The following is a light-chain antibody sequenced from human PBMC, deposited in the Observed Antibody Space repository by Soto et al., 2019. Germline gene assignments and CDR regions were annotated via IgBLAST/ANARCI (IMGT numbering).Light chain of an antibody. CDR1: SSNIGGNT. Sequence: QSVLTQPPSVSETPGQTVTISCSGSSSNIGGNTVNWYQQLPGTAPKLLIYSTNQRPSGVPDRISGSKSGTSASLAISGLQSDDEADYYCAAWDDSLNGPVFGGGTKLTVL. J-gene: IGLJ2*01. V-gene: IGLV1-44*01. CDR3: AAWDDSLNGPV. CDR2: STN.